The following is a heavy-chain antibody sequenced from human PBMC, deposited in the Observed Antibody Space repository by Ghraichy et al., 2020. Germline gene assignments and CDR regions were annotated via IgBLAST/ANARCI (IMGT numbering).Heavy chain of an antibody. CDR3: ARRPHCTTTSCYGGGYHFDY. V-gene: IGHV4-38-2*02. Sequence: SETLSLTCTVSGYSISSGYYWAWVRQPPGEGLEWIASMFHDGSTYYNPSLKSRVTLSIDTSKNQFSLKLSSVTAADTAVYFCARRPHCTTTSCYGGGYHFDYWGQGTLVTVSS. D-gene: IGHD2-2*01. CDR1: GYSISSGYY. CDR2: MFHDGST. J-gene: IGHJ4*02.